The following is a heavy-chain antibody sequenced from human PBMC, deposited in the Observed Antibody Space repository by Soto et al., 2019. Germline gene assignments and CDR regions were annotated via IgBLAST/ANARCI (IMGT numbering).Heavy chain of an antibody. CDR3: ARDHTGRYFDWLSYGMDV. V-gene: IGHV3-48*02. D-gene: IGHD3-9*01. Sequence: PGGSLRLSCAASGFTFSSYSMNWVRQAPGKGLEWVSYISSSSSTIYYADSVKGRFTISRDNAKNSLYLQMNSLRDEDTAVCYCARDHTGRYFDWLSYGMDVWGQGTTVTVSS. CDR1: GFTFSSYS. J-gene: IGHJ6*02. CDR2: ISSSSSTI.